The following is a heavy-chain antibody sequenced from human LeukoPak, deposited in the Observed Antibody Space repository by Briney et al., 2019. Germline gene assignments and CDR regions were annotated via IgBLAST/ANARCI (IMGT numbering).Heavy chain of an antibody. D-gene: IGHD1-1*01. Sequence: PGGSLRLSCAASGFTFSLYNMNWVRQPPAKGQERVAFMSSNTSQINYANPVNGRFTISRENTNNFSFLQMTSAMTQATAAFFCLTYGSPWNRLDHWVQGTLVSVSS. J-gene: IGHJ4*02. CDR1: GFTFSLYN. CDR3: LTYGSPWNRLDH. V-gene: IGHV3-21*01. CDR2: MSSNTSQI.